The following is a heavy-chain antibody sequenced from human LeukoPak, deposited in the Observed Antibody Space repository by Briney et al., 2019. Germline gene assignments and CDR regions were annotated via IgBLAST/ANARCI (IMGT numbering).Heavy chain of an antibody. CDR1: GYSISSGYY. J-gene: IGHJ4*02. Sequence: SETLSLTCAVSGYSISSGYYWGWIRQPPGTGLELIGTIYHSGSTYYNPSLKSRVTISLDRSKNQFSLKLSSVTAADTAVYYCARGGDWGYDYWGQGTLVTVSS. V-gene: IGHV4-38-2*01. D-gene: IGHD2-21*02. CDR3: ARGGDWGYDY. CDR2: IYHSGST.